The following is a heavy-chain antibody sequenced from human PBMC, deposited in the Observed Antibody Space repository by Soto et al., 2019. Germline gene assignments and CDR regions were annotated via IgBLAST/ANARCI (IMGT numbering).Heavy chain of an antibody. D-gene: IGHD6-19*01. J-gene: IGHJ4*02. Sequence: ASVKVSCKASGYTFSGFYMHWVRQAPGQGLEWMGWINPNSGGTKYAEKFQGRVTMTRDTSISTAYVELSRLTSDDTAVYYCASAAVTGTAGLDFWGQGTLVIVPS. CDR3: ASAAVTGTAGLDF. V-gene: IGHV1-2*02. CDR1: GYTFSGFY. CDR2: INPNSGGT.